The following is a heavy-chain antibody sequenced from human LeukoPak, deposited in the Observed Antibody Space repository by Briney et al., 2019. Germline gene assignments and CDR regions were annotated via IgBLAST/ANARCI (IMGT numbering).Heavy chain of an antibody. CDR1: GFTFGDYA. V-gene: IGHV3-49*03. CDR2: IRSKAYGGTA. Sequence: GGSLRLSCTASGFTFGDYAMSWIRKAPGKGLGWVGFIRSKAYGGTADYAASVKGRFTISRDDSKAIAYLQMNSLKTEDTAVYHCTRDRGAYNLYDYWGQGTLVTVSS. CDR3: TRDRGAYNLYDY. J-gene: IGHJ4*02. D-gene: IGHD1-1*01.